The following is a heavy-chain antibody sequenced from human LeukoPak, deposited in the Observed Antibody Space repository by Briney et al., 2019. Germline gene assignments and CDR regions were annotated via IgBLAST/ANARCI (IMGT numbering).Heavy chain of an antibody. CDR1: GGSISNYY. CDR2: IYYSGTT. D-gene: IGHD3-10*01. CDR3: ARSGRRYYYGSGPLYYFDY. V-gene: IGHV4-59*01. Sequence: SETLSLTCIVSGGSISNYYWSWIRQSPGTGLEWIGFIYYSGTTNYNPSLKSRVTISVDTSKNHFSLKLSSVTAADTAVYYCARSGRRYYYGSGPLYYFDYWGQGTLVTVSS. J-gene: IGHJ4*02.